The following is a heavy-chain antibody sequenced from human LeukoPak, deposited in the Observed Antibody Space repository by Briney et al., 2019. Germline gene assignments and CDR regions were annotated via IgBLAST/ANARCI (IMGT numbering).Heavy chain of an antibody. CDR1: GGSISSHY. V-gene: IGHV4-59*11. CDR2: IYYSGST. Sequence: SETLSLTCTVSGGSISSHYWSWVRQPPGKGLEWIGYIYYSGSTNYNPSLKSRVTISVDTSKNQFSLKLSSVTAADTAVYCCARGSGYYYYWGQGTLVTVSS. D-gene: IGHD3-22*01. CDR3: ARGSGYYYY. J-gene: IGHJ4*02.